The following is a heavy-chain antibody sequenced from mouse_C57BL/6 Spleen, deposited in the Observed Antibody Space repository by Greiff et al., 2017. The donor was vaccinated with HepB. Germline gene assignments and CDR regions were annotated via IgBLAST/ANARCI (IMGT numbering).Heavy chain of an antibody. CDR1: GYSFTDYN. J-gene: IGHJ4*01. CDR3: ASPRLYYGSGYYAMDY. CDR2: INPNYGTT. V-gene: IGHV1-39*01. D-gene: IGHD1-1*01. Sequence: VQLQQPGTELVKPGASVKLSCKASGYSFTDYNMNWVKQSNGKSLEWIGVINPNYGTTSYNQKFKGKATLTVDQSSSTAYMQLNSLTSEDSAVYYCASPRLYYGSGYYAMDYWGQGTSVTVSS.